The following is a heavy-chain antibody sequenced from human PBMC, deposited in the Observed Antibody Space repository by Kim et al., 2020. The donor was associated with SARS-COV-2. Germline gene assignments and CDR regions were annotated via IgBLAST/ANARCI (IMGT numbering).Heavy chain of an antibody. CDR3: ARGQYQLLNNWFDP. V-gene: IGHV4-39*01. Sequence: SPSRKSRVTISVDTSKNQFSLKLSSVTAADTAVYYCARGQYQLLNNWFDPWGQGTLVTVSS. D-gene: IGHD2-2*01. J-gene: IGHJ5*02.